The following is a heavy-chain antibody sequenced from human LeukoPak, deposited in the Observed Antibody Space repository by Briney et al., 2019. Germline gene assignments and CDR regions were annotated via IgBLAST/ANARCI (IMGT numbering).Heavy chain of an antibody. Sequence: SGTLSLTCAVSGGSFTGYYWSWIRQAPGKGLEWIGEIHYRGSTTYNPSLRSRVTISRDTSENQFSLKLSSVTAADTAVYYCARGILEYYYFDLWGRGTLVTVSS. V-gene: IGHV4-34*01. CDR1: GGSFTGYY. J-gene: IGHJ2*01. CDR3: ARGILEYYYFDL. CDR2: IHYRGST. D-gene: IGHD3-3*01.